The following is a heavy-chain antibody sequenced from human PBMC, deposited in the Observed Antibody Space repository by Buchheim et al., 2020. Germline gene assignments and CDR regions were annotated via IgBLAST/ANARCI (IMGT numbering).Heavy chain of an antibody. V-gene: IGHV3-48*03. Sequence: EVFLVESGGHLVQPGGSLRLSCAASGFPFSGYEMNWVRQAPGKGLECIAYISASGGRTYYVDSVRGRFTISRDNAKNSLYLQMSSLRVEDTAVYYCATDPHYPSGSYWGRGTL. J-gene: IGHJ1*01. CDR2: ISASGGRT. D-gene: IGHD3-10*01. CDR1: GFPFSGYE. CDR3: ATDPHYPSGSY.